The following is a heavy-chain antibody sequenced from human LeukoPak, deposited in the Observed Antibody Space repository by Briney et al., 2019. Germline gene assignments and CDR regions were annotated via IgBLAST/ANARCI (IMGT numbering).Heavy chain of an antibody. Sequence: GGSLRLSCAASGFTVSINYMSWVRQAPGKGLEWVSVIYSGGNTYYADSVKGRFTITRDNSKNTVYLQMNSLRAEDTAVYFCAKDDQEGYTYGHNFDYWGQGTLVTVSS. CDR1: GFTVSINY. V-gene: IGHV3-53*01. CDR2: IYSGGNT. D-gene: IGHD5-18*01. CDR3: AKDDQEGYTYGHNFDY. J-gene: IGHJ4*02.